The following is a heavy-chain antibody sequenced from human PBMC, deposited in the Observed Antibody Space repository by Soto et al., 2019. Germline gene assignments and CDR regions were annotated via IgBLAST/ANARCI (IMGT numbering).Heavy chain of an antibody. CDR2: ISYDGSNK. V-gene: IGHV3-30*18. CDR1: GFTFSSYG. Sequence: QVQLVESGGGVVQPGRSLRLSCAASGFTFSSYGMHWVRQAPGKGLEWVAVISYDGSNKYYADSVKGRFTISRDNSKNTLYLQMNSLRAEDTAVYYCAKGSGYGWDYWGQGTLVTVSS. CDR3: AKGSGYGWDY. J-gene: IGHJ4*02. D-gene: IGHD3-22*01.